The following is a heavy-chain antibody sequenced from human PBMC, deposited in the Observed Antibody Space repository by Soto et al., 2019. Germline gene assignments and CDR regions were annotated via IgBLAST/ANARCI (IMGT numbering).Heavy chain of an antibody. Sequence: SETLSLTCTVSGDSMSSSNWWNWVRQSPGKGLEWIGEAHHSGRTNYNPSLKSRFTISRDNSKNTLYLQMNSLRAEDTALYYCAKGDYGDYGWSAFDIWGQGTMVTVSS. CDR1: GDSMSSSNW. V-gene: IGHV4-4*02. CDR3: AKGDYGDYGWSAFDI. D-gene: IGHD4-17*01. J-gene: IGHJ3*02. CDR2: AHHSGRT.